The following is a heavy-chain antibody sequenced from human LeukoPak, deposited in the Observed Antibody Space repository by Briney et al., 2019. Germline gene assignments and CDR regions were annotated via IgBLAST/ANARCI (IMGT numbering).Heavy chain of an antibody. CDR1: GGSISSHY. J-gene: IGHJ6*04. D-gene: IGHD3-10*01. CDR2: IYYSGST. Sequence: SETLSLTCTVSGGSISSHYWRWIRQPPGKGLEWIGYIYYSGSTNYNPSLKSRVTISVDTSKNQFSLKLSSVTAADTAVYYYARGSRLVRGVTDVWGKGTTVTVSS. CDR3: ARGSRLVRGVTDV. V-gene: IGHV4-59*11.